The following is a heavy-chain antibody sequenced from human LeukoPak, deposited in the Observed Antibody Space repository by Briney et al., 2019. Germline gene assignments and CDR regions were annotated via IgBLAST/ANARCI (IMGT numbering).Heavy chain of an antibody. D-gene: IGHD3-22*01. Sequence: GGSLRLSCAASGLTFSSYSMNWVRQAPGKGLEWVSYISSSSSTIYYADSVKGRFTISRDNAKNSLYLQMNSLRAEDTAVYYCASAHYYDSSGTFDYWGQGTLVTVSS. CDR2: ISSSSSTI. CDR1: GLTFSSYS. V-gene: IGHV3-48*04. J-gene: IGHJ4*02. CDR3: ASAHYYDSSGTFDY.